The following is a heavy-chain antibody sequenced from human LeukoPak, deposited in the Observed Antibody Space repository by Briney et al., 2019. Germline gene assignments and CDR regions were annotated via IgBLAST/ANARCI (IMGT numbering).Heavy chain of an antibody. V-gene: IGHV5-51*01. Sequence: GESLKISYKGSGYSFTSYWIGWVRQLPGKGLEWMGITYPGDSDTRYSPSFQGQVTISADKSISTAYLQWSSLKASDTAMYYCARLRGSSGWAHDYWGQGTLVTVSS. CDR1: GYSFTSYW. CDR3: ARLRGSSGWAHDY. D-gene: IGHD6-19*01. CDR2: TYPGDSDT. J-gene: IGHJ4*02.